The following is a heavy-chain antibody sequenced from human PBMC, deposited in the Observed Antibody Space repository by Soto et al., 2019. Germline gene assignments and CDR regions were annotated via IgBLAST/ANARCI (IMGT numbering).Heavy chain of an antibody. D-gene: IGHD3-22*01. V-gene: IGHV1-69*01. CDR3: ARGWGSDSTTYYYAY. CDR1: GGTFSSST. Sequence: QVQLVQSGAEVRRPGSSVRVSCKASGGTFSSSTISWVRQAPGQWLEWVGGITPIFGKANYAQKFQGRVTITADESTRTAYMELSSLRSEDTALYFCARGWGSDSTTYYYAYWGQGTSVTVSS. J-gene: IGHJ1*01. CDR2: ITPIFGKA.